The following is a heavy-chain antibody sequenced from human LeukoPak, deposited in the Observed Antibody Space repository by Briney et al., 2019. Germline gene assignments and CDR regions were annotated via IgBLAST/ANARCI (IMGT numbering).Heavy chain of an antibody. D-gene: IGHD2-2*01. CDR1: GFTLSTFD. J-gene: IGHJ5*02. CDR3: ARADCSGSTCYLRHSWFDP. V-gene: IGHV3-21*06. CDR2: ISTSNRYI. Sequence: GGSLRLSCAASGFTLSTFDMNWVRQAPGKGLEWVSSISTSNRYIYYRDSVKGRFTISRDDAKNSLYLQMNSLTVEDTAVYYCARADCSGSTCYLRHSWFDPWGQGTLVTVSS.